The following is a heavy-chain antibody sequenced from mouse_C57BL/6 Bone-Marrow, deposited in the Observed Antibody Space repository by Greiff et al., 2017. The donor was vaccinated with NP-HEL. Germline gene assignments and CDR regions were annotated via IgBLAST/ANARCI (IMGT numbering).Heavy chain of an antibody. D-gene: IGHD2-4*01. CDR2: IYPRSGNT. CDR1: GYTFTSYG. CDR3: ARWGYYDYDDAWFAY. Sequence: QVQLQQSGAELARPGASVKLSCKASGYTFTSYGISWVKQRTGQGLEWIGEIYPRSGNTYYNEKFKGKATLTADKSSSTAYMELRSLTSEDSAVYFCARWGYYDYDDAWFAYWGQGTLVTVSA. J-gene: IGHJ3*01. V-gene: IGHV1-81*01.